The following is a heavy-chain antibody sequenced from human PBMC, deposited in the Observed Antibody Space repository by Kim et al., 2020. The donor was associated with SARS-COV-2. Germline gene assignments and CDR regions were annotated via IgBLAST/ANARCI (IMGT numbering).Heavy chain of an antibody. CDR3: AKDYRAILTGHSFDY. J-gene: IGHJ4*02. Sequence: GGSLRLSCSASGFTFSSYAMTWVRQAPGKGLEWVSTISSGSGDNTYYADPVKGRFTISRDNSKNTLYLQMSSLRAEDTAVYYCAKDYRAILTGHSFDYWGQGTPVTVST. CDR2: ISSGSGDNT. D-gene: IGHD3-9*01. CDR1: GFTFSSYA. V-gene: IGHV3-23*01.